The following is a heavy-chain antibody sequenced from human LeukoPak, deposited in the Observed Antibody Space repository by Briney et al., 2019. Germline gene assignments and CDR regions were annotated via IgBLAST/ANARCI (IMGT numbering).Heavy chain of an antibody. CDR3: AKDDASGWYGQADQ. D-gene: IGHD6-19*01. V-gene: IGHV3-9*01. Sequence: GGSLRLSCAASGFRFDDYAMYWVRQVPGKGLEWVSGISWNSGNIGYADPVKGRFTISRDNVKNFLYLQMNSLRTEDTALYYCAKDDASGWYGQADQWGQGTLVTVSS. CDR1: GFRFDDYA. CDR2: ISWNSGNI. J-gene: IGHJ4*02.